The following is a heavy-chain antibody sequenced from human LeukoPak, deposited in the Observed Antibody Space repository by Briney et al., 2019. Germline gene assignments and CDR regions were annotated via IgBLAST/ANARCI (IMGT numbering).Heavy chain of an antibody. D-gene: IGHD4/OR15-4a*01. Sequence: PGGSLRLSCAASGFTFRSYGIHWVRQAPGKGLEWVTYISDDGRDKWYADSVKGRLTIPRDNSKNTLSLQMNSLRPEDTAVYYCAKDKDYGWDYWGQGTLVTVSS. J-gene: IGHJ4*02. V-gene: IGHV3-30*02. CDR1: GFTFRSYG. CDR2: ISDDGRDK. CDR3: AKDKDYGWDY.